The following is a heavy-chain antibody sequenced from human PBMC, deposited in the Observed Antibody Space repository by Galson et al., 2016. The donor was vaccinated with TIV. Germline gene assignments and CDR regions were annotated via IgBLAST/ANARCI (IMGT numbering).Heavy chain of an antibody. CDR1: GFTFSRYA. CDR2: IIYSGTAT. J-gene: IGHJ4*01. CDR3: AKLWPLYSSAKYYFDF. Sequence: SLRLSCAVSGFTFSRYAMSWVRQAPGKGLERVSTIIYSGTATYYADPVKGRVIISRDNSKNTLSLQMNSLTADDTAVYYCAKLWPLYSSAKYYFDFWGHGTLVTVSS. V-gene: IGHV3-23*01. D-gene: IGHD3-3*01.